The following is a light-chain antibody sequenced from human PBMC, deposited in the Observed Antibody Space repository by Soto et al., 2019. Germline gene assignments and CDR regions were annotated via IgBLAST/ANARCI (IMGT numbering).Light chain of an antibody. J-gene: IGLJ3*02. V-gene: IGLV1-47*01. Sequence: QSVLTQPPSASGTRGQRVTISCSGSSSNIGSNYVYWYQQLPGTAPKLLIYRNNQRPSGVPDRFSGSKSGTSASLAISGLRSEDEADYYCAAWDDSLSGPWVFGGGTKVTV. CDR1: SSNIGSNY. CDR2: RNN. CDR3: AAWDDSLSGPWV.